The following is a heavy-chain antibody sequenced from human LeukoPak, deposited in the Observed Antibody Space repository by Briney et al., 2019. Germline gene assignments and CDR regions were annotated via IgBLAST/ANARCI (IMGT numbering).Heavy chain of an antibody. D-gene: IGHD2-2*01. CDR3: ARGGRVVPAAMLDY. J-gene: IGHJ4*02. CDR1: GGSISSGGYY. V-gene: IGHV4-31*03. CDR2: IYYSGST. Sequence: SETLSLTCTVSGGSISSGGYYWSWLRQHPGKGLEWIGYIYYSGSTYYNPSLKSRVTISVDTSKNQFSLKLSSVTAADTAVYYCARGGRVVPAAMLDYWGQGTLVTVSS.